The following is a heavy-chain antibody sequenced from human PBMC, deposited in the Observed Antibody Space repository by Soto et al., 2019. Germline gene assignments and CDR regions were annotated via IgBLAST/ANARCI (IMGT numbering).Heavy chain of an antibody. Sequence: SETLSLTCTVSGGSISSYYWSWIRQPPGKGLEWIGYIYYSGSTKYKPSLKNRFTITVDTSKNQFSLKLSSVTAADTAVYYCARSDGRYWGQGTLVTVSS. V-gene: IGHV4-59*01. CDR2: IYYSGST. CDR1: GGSISSYY. J-gene: IGHJ4*02. CDR3: ARSDGRY.